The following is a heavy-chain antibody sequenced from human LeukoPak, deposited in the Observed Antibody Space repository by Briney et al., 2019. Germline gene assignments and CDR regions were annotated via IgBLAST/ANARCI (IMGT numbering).Heavy chain of an antibody. D-gene: IGHD1-14*01. CDR3: ARDPENNPFDY. CDR2: INHSGST. J-gene: IGHJ4*02. V-gene: IGHV4-34*01. Sequence: PSETLSLTCAVYGGSFSGYYWSWIRQPPGKGLEWIGEINHSGSTNYNPSLKSRVTISADTSKNQFSLKLSSVTAADTAVYYCARDPENNPFDYWGQGTLVTVSS. CDR1: GGSFSGYY.